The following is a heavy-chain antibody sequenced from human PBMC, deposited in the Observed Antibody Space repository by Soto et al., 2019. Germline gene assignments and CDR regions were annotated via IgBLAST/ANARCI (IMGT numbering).Heavy chain of an antibody. CDR3: ASDPYNKIAGL. CDR1: GLHFSRYC. V-gene: IGHV3-66*01. J-gene: IGHJ4*02. D-gene: IGHD2-21*01. CDR2: IESGGRT. Sequence: PGGSMRLSCTAAGLHFSRYCRSWVRQTPGQGLEWVSLIESGGRTEYADSVKGRFIISRDNSKNMLYLQMNSLRAEDTAIYHCASDPYNKIAGLWGQGVLVTVSS.